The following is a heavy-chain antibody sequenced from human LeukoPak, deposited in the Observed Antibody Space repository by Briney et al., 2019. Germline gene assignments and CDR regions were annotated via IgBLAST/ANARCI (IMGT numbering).Heavy chain of an antibody. CDR2: ISYDGSNK. V-gene: IGHV3-30-3*01. CDR1: GFTFSSYA. CDR3: ARDRDSSGYYRAFDI. Sequence: GGSLRLSCAASGFTFSSYAMHWVRQAPGKGLEWVAVISYDGSNKYYADSVKGRFTISRDNSKNTLYLQMNSLRAEDTAVYYCARDRDSSGYYRAFDIWGQGTMVTVSS. J-gene: IGHJ3*02. D-gene: IGHD3-22*01.